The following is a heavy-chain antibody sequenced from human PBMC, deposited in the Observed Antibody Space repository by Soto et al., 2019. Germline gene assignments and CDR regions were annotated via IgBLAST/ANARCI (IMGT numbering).Heavy chain of an antibody. V-gene: IGHV4-39*01. CDR1: DGSLSSSSYY. D-gene: IGHD6-13*01. J-gene: IGHJ6*02. CDR2: IYYSGST. Sequence: SENLSLSCTVSDGSLSSSSYYWGWIRQPPGKGLEWIGSIYYSGSTYYNPSLKSRVTISVDTSKNQFSLKLSSVTAADTAVYYCARLAGSSLHYYYYGTHVSGQATTVT. CDR3: ARLAGSSLHYYYYGTHV.